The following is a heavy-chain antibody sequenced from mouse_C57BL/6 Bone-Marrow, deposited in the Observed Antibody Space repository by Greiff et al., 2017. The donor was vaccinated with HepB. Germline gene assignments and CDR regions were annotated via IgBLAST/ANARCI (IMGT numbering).Heavy chain of an antibody. J-gene: IGHJ4*01. CDR1: GYSITSGYY. CDR3: ARDDYEAMDY. Sequence: ESGPGLVKPSQSLSLTCSVTGYSITSGYYWNWIRQFPGNKLELMGYISYDGSNNYNPSLKNRISITRDTTKNQFFLKLNSVTTEDTATYYCARDDYEAMDYWGQGTSVTVSS. CDR2: ISYDGSN. V-gene: IGHV3-6*01.